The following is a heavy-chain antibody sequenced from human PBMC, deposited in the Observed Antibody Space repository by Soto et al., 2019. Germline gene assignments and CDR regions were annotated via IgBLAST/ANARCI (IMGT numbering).Heavy chain of an antibody. V-gene: IGHV3-21*01. CDR3: ARDRYYYGLFFQADYGM. Sequence: KWVRQDTGKVLELVSSISSSSSYIYYAHSVKGRFTISRDNDKNSLYLQMNSLRAEDTAVYYCARDRYYYGLFFQADYGM. CDR2: ISSSSSYI. J-gene: IGHJ6*01. D-gene: IGHD3-10*01.